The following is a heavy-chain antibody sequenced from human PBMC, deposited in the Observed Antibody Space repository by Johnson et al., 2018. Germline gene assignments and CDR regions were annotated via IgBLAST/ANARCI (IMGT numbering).Heavy chain of an antibody. CDR2: INAGNGNT. D-gene: IGHD2-15*01. Sequence: QVQLVQSGAEVKKPGASGEVSCKASGYTFTSYAMHWVRQAPGQRLEWMGWINAGNGNTNYSQKFQGRVTITRDTSASTAYMELSSLRSEDTAVYYCPRSQYCSGGSGWWDAFDIWGQGTMVTVSS. V-gene: IGHV1-3*01. J-gene: IGHJ3*02. CDR3: PRSQYCSGGSGWWDAFDI. CDR1: GYTFTSYA.